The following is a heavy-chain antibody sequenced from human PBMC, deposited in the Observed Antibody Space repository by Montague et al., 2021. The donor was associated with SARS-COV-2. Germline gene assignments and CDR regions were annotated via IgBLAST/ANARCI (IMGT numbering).Heavy chain of an antibody. J-gene: IGHJ4*02. V-gene: IGHV4-34*01. CDR3: ARGSSILWWWPFDY. CDR1: GGSFSGYY. D-gene: IGHD2-21*01. Sequence: SETRSLTCAVYGGSFSGYYWSWIRRPPGKGLEWIGEINHSGSTNYNPSLKSRVTISVDTSKNQFSLKLSSVTAADTAVYYCARGSSILWWWPFDYWGQGTLVTVSS. CDR2: INHSGST.